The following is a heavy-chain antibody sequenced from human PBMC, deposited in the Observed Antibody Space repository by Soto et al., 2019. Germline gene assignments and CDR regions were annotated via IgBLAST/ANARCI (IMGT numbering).Heavy chain of an antibody. J-gene: IGHJ4*02. Sequence: QVQLVQSGAEVKKPGSSVKVSCKASGGTFSSYTISWVRQAPGQGLEWMGRIIPILGIANYAQKFQGRVTSTADKSTSTAYMELSSLRSEDTAVYYCARDRVLARQDDYWGQGTLVTVPS. CDR2: IIPILGIA. D-gene: IGHD2-8*01. CDR3: ARDRVLARQDDY. V-gene: IGHV1-69*08. CDR1: GGTFSSYT.